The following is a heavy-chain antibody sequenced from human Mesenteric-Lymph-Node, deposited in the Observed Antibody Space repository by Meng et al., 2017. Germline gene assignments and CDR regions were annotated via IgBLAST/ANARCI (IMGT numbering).Heavy chain of an antibody. CDR1: GFTFSSYE. CDR2: ISSSGSTI. Sequence: GESLKISCAASGFTFSSYEMNWVRQAPGKGLEWVSYISSSGSTIYYADSVKGRFTISRDNAKNSLYLQMNSLRAEDTAVYYCAKGGIRIGSSWWGPPIWGQGTLVTVSS. D-gene: IGHD6-13*01. J-gene: IGHJ4*02. V-gene: IGHV3-48*03. CDR3: AKGGIRIGSSWWGPPI.